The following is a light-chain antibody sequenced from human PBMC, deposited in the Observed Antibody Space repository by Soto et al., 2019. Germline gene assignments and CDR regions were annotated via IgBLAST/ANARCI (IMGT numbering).Light chain of an antibody. V-gene: IGLV3-21*04. CDR1: NIGSKS. CDR2: YDS. Sequence: SYELTQPPSVSVAPGKTARITCGGNNIGSKSVHWYQQKPGQAPVLVIYYDSDRPSGIPERFSGSNSGNTATLTISRVEAGDEADYYCQVCDSSSDRDVVFGGGTQLTVL. CDR3: QVCDSSSDRDVV. J-gene: IGLJ2*01.